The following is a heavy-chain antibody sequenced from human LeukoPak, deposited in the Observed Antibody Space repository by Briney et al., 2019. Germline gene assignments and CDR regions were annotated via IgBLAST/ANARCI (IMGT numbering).Heavy chain of an antibody. CDR2: IKQDGSEK. CDR1: GFTLSTYW. Sequence: GGSLRLSCAASGFTLSTYWMTWVRQAPGKGLEWVANIKQDGSEKYYVDSLKGRFTISRDNAKNSLFLQMNSLRAEDTAVYYCARDLPTGYYISSGYYEYFLDYWGQGTLVTVSS. V-gene: IGHV3-7*04. J-gene: IGHJ4*02. CDR3: ARDLPTGYYISSGYYEYFLDY. D-gene: IGHD3-22*01.